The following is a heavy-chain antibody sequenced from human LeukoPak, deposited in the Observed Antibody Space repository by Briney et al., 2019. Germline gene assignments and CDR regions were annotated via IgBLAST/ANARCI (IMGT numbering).Heavy chain of an antibody. D-gene: IGHD1-14*01. Sequence: GGSLRLSCVASGFTFSSYEMNWVRQAPGKGLEWVSYISSSGNSIFYADFVKGRFTISRDNAKNSLYLQMNSLRVEDTAVYYCAKRNTADDGAFDIWGQGTMVTVSS. CDR2: ISSSGNSI. CDR1: GFTFSSYE. CDR3: AKRNTADDGAFDI. J-gene: IGHJ3*02. V-gene: IGHV3-48*03.